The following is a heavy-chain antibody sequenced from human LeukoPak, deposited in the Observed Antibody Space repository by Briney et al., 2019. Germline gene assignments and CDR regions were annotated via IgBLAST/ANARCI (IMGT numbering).Heavy chain of an antibody. D-gene: IGHD1-26*01. CDR2: ISGSGGST. CDR1: GFTFSSYA. Sequence: GGSLRLSCAASGFTFSSYAMSWVRQAPGKGLEWVSAISGSGGSTYYADSVKGRFTISRDNSKNTLYLQMNSLRAEDTAVYYCAKDWVVPWYSGSYIFDYWGQGTLVTVSS. CDR3: AKDWVVPWYSGSYIFDY. J-gene: IGHJ4*02. V-gene: IGHV3-23*01.